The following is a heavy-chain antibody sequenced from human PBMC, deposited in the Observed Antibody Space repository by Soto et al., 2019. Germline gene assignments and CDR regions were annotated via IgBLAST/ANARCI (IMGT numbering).Heavy chain of an antibody. J-gene: IGHJ6*02. D-gene: IGHD5-18*01. CDR1: GGSISSGGYY. V-gene: IGHV4-31*03. CDR3: ARKGYSYGSYYYYYYGMDV. CDR2: IYYSGST. Sequence: KLSETLSLTCTVSGGSISSGGYYWSWIRQHPGKGLEWIGYIYYSGSTYYNPSLKSRVTISVDTSKNQFSLKLSSVTAADTAVYYCARKGYSYGSYYYYYYGMDVWGQGTTVTVSS.